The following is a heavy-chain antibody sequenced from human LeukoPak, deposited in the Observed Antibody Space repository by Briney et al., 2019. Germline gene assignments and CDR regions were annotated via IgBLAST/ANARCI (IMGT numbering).Heavy chain of an antibody. J-gene: IGHJ4*02. CDR2: IYTSGST. D-gene: IGHD3-10*01. V-gene: IGHV4-4*07. CDR1: GGSISSDY. Sequence: SETLSLTCTVSGGSISSDYWSWIRQPAGKGLEWIGRIYTSGSTNYNPSLKSRVTISVDTSKNQFSLKLSSVTAADTAVYYCARDYNYGPTAEDWGQGTLVTVSS. CDR3: ARDYNYGPTAED.